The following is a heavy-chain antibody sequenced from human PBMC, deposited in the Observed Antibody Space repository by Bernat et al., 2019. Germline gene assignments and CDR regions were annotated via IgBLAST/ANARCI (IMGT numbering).Heavy chain of an antibody. CDR2: IDWDDDK. CDR3: ARIRDIVLVGRVTWFDP. V-gene: IGHV2-70*01. D-gene: IGHD2-8*02. Sequence: QVTLRESGPALVKPTQTLTLTCTFSGFSLSTSGMCVSWIRQPPGKALEWLALIDWDDDKYYSTSLKTRLTISKDTSKNQVVLTMTNMDPVDTATYYYARIRDIVLVGRVTWFDPWGQGTLVTVSS. CDR1: GFSLSTSGMC. J-gene: IGHJ5*02.